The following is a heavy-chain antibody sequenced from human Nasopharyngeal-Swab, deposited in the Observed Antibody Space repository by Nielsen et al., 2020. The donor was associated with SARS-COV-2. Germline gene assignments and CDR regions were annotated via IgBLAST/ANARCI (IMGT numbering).Heavy chain of an antibody. V-gene: IGHV3-30*18. CDR3: AKVLGVYYYMDV. Sequence: GGSLRLSCAASGFTFSSYGMHWVRQAPGKGLEWVAVISYDGSNKYYADSVKGRFTISRYNSKNTLYLQMNSLRAEDTAVYYCAKVLGVYYYMDVWGKGTTVTVSS. CDR1: GFTFSSYG. J-gene: IGHJ6*03. D-gene: IGHD2-8*01. CDR2: ISYDGSNK.